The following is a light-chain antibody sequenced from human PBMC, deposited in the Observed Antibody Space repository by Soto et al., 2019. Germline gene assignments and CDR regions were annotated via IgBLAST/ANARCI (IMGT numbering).Light chain of an antibody. Sequence: QSVLTQPASVSGSPGQSITISCTGTSSDIGTFNLVSWYQHHPGKAPKLIIYEVTDRPSGVSSRFSGSKSGNTASLTVSGLQAEDEAHYYCCSYAGTATVLFGGGTKLTVL. CDR1: SSDIGTFNL. CDR3: CSYAGTATVL. J-gene: IGLJ2*01. CDR2: EVT. V-gene: IGLV2-23*02.